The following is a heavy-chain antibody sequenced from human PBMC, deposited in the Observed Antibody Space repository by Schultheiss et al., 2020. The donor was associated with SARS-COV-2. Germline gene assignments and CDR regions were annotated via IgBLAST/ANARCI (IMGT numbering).Heavy chain of an antibody. V-gene: IGHV4-4*02. J-gene: IGHJ1*01. CDR1: GGSISSSNW. CDR2: INHSGST. Sequence: SETLSLTCAVSGGSISSSNWWSWVRQPPGKGLEWIGEINHSGSTNYNPSLKSRVTISVDTSKNQFSLKLSSVTAADTAVYYCARRLSRYFQHWGQGTLVTVSS. CDR3: ARRLSRYFQH.